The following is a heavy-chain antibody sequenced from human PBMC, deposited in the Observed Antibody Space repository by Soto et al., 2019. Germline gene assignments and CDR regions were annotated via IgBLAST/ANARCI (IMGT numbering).Heavy chain of an antibody. V-gene: IGHV3-30*03. D-gene: IGHD5-12*01. CDR1: GFTFSSYG. Sequence: HPGGSLRLSCAASGFTFSSYGMHWVRQAPGKGLEWVAVISYDGSNKYYADSVKGRFTISRDNSKNTLYLQMNSLRAEDTAVYYCARCGYSGYDSSDYYYGMDVWGQGTTVTVSS. J-gene: IGHJ6*02. CDR2: ISYDGSNK. CDR3: ARCGYSGYDSSDYYYGMDV.